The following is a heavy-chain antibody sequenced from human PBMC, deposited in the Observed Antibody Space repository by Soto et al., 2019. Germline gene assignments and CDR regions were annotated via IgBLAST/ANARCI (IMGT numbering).Heavy chain of an antibody. CDR3: ARRKDSSRYYYGMDV. CDR2: VHHTGTS. Sequence: QVALQQWGAGLLKTSQTLSLTCGVHDGSFNDYFWTWIRQSPGKGLEWIGEVHHTGTSYFNPSLTRRVTPSVDTSKSQFSLNLTSVTAADTAIYFCARRKDSSRYYYGMDVWGQGTTVVVS. CDR1: DGSFNDYF. J-gene: IGHJ6*02. V-gene: IGHV4-34*02. D-gene: IGHD6-13*01.